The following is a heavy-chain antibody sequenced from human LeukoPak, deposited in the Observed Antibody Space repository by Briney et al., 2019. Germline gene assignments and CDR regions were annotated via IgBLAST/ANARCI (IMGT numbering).Heavy chain of an antibody. D-gene: IGHD1-26*01. CDR2: ISSSSSYT. CDR3: ARAGEYYFDY. Sequence: KTGGSLRLSCAASGFTFSDYYMSWIRQAPGKGLEWVSYISSSSSYTNYADSVKGRFTISRDNAKNSLYLQTNSLRAEDTAVYYCARAGEYYFDYWGQGTLVTVSS. J-gene: IGHJ4*02. V-gene: IGHV3-11*06. CDR1: GFTFSDYY.